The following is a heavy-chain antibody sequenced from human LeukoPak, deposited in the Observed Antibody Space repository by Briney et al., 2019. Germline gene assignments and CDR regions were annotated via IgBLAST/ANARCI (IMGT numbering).Heavy chain of an antibody. V-gene: IGHV6-1*01. D-gene: IGHD3-10*01. J-gene: IGHJ6*03. CDR3: ARSSGDMDV. CDR1: GDSVSSNSAA. Sequence: SQTLSLTCAISGDSVSSNSAAWNWIRQSPSGGLEWLGRTYYRSKWYNEYAVSVKRRITINPDTSKNQFTLQMNSVTPEDTAVYYCARSSGDMDVWDKGSTVTVSS. CDR2: TYYRSKWYN.